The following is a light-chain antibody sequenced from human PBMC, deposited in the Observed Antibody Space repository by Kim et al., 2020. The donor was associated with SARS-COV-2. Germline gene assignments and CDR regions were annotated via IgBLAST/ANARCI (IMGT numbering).Light chain of an antibody. CDR2: VNRDGSH. J-gene: IGLJ2*01. CDR3: QTWGSPVV. Sequence: GASVTITCTASGTHNYSAIEWHRQQPERGPHFLLKVNRDGSHYRGDEIPYRFSGSSTESERFLTISNLQSDDEADYYCQTWGSPVVFGGGTQLTVL. CDR1: GTHNYSA. V-gene: IGLV4-69*01.